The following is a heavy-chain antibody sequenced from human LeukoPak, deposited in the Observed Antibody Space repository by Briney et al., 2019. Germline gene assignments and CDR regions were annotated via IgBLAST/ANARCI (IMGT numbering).Heavy chain of an antibody. Sequence: PSETLSLTCAVQGASLRGSYRSWIRQPPGKGLQWIGQIDHSGSTHSIPSLKSRVTISLDTSQSQVPLKVNSVHAADTAVYFCGRGESGGYFELWGRGTLVTVSS. CDR1: GASLRGSY. CDR3: GRGESGGYFEL. J-gene: IGHJ2*01. CDR2: IDHSGST. V-gene: IGHV4-34*01. D-gene: IGHD5-12*01.